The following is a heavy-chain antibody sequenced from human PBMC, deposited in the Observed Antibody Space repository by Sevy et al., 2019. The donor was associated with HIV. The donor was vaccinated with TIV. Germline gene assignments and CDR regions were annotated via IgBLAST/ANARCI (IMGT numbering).Heavy chain of an antibody. J-gene: IGHJ4*02. CDR2: TRNKANSYTT. D-gene: IGHD7-27*01. Sequence: GGSLRLSCAVSGFTFSDQYMDWVRQTPGKGLEWVGRTRNKANSYTTEYAASVKGRFTISRDDSKKSVYLQMNSLKTEDTAVYYWARTDYDVNSGVYWSQGTLVTVSS. CDR3: ARTDYDVNSGVY. CDR1: GFTFSDQY. V-gene: IGHV3-72*01.